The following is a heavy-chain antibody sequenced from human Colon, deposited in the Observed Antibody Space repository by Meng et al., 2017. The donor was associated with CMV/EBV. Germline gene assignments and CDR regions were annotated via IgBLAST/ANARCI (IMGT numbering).Heavy chain of an antibody. Sequence: LVHSGTEVSRPRASVQVSCQTSAYSFTANHLHWVRQAPGQGLEWMGWIYPQDGGTYFAQKFQDRVTLTRDTSITTAYMELSGLTSDDTAIYYCVRESWYFDFWGEGTLVTVSS. J-gene: IGHJ4*02. D-gene: IGHD6-13*01. CDR2: IYPQDGGT. CDR3: VRESWYFDF. V-gene: IGHV1-2*02. CDR1: AYSFTANH.